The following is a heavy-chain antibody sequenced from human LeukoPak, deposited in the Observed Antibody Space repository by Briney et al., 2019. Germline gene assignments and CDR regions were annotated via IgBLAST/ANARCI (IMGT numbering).Heavy chain of an antibody. CDR3: ARGVRGVIFDY. CDR2: ISTTSGYV. V-gene: IGHV3-21*01. J-gene: IGHJ4*02. CDR1: GFTFNIST. Sequence: GGSLRLSCAASGFTFNISTMNWVRQAPGKGLEWVSSISTTSGYVYYADSVKGRFTTSRDNAKNSLYLQVNSLRAEDTAVYYCARGVRGVIFDYWGQGTLVTVSS. D-gene: IGHD3-10*01.